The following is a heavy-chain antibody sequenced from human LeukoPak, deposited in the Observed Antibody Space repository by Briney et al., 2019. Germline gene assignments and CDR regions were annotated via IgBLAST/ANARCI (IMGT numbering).Heavy chain of an antibody. CDR3: ARDGRGIAAAGSPLVFDY. CDR1: GFTFSRYW. V-gene: IGHV3-74*01. D-gene: IGHD6-13*01. Sequence: GGSLRLSCAASGFTFSRYWMHWVHQAPGKGLVWVSRIKSDGSGTSYAESVKGRFTISRDNAKNTLYLQMNSLRAEDTAVYYCARDGRGIAAAGSPLVFDYWGQGTLVTVSS. CDR2: IKSDGSGT. J-gene: IGHJ4*02.